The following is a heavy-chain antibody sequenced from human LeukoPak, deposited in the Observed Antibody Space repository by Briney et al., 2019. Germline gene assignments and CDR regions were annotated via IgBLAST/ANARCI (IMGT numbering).Heavy chain of an antibody. CDR2: IYTSGST. Sequence: PSQTLSLTCTVSGGSISSGSYYWRSIRQPPGKGLGWIGRIYTSGSTNYNPSLKSRVTISVDTSKNQFSLKLSSVTAADTAVYYCAREVTIFGVVTDDAFDIWGQGTMVTVSS. CDR3: AREVTIFGVVTDDAFDI. D-gene: IGHD3-3*01. V-gene: IGHV4-61*02. CDR1: GGSISSGSYY. J-gene: IGHJ3*02.